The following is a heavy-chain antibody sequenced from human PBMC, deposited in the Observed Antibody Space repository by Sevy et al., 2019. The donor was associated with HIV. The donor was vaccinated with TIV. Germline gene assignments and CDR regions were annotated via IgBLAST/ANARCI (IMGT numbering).Heavy chain of an antibody. CDR1: RFTFTNFA. CDR3: ARGRVPSHYFDS. Sequence: GGSLRLSCAASRFTFTNFAIHWVRQAPGRGLEWVAVTSSDGANEYYADSVKGRFTISRDNSMNTVYLLINSLRREDTAVYFCARGRVPSHYFDSWGQGALVTVSS. V-gene: IGHV3-30-3*01. CDR2: TSSDGANE. J-gene: IGHJ4*02.